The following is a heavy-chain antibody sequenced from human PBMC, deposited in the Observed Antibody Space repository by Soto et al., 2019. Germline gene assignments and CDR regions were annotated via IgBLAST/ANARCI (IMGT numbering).Heavy chain of an antibody. CDR1: GLTLASYV. CDR2: ISATGGSK. Sequence: GSLSVSSAHAGLTLASYVMTWVRQAPGKGLEWVSSISATGGSKYYAGSVKGRFTISRDNSKNTLYLQMKSLRAEDTAIYYCANAEHPRRSIGFDYWGQGTLVTVSS. V-gene: IGHV3-23*01. D-gene: IGHD3-16*02. CDR3: ANAEHPRRSIGFDY. J-gene: IGHJ4*02.